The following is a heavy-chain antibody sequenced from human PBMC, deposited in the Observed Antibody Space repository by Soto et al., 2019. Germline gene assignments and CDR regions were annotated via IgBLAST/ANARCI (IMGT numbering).Heavy chain of an antibody. CDR2: IYYSGRT. D-gene: IGHD3-22*01. Sequence: SETLSLTCTVSGGSFSSYYWSWIRQPPGKGLEWIGHIYYSGRTNYNPSLKSRVTISGDTSKNQLSLKLRSVTAADTAVYYCARDYYYDSRGYPGAYYYGMDVWGQGTTVTVSS. CDR1: GGSFSSYY. V-gene: IGHV4-59*01. CDR3: ARDYYYDSRGYPGAYYYGMDV. J-gene: IGHJ6*02.